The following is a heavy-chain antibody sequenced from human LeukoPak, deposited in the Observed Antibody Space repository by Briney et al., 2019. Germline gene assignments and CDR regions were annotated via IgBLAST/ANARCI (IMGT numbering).Heavy chain of an antibody. CDR3: ARGDSSGYWYFDY. J-gene: IGHJ4*02. Sequence: SETLSLTCTVSGGSISSYYWSWIRQPPGKGLEWIGYIHYSGSTNYNPSLKSRVTISVDTSKNQFSLKLSSVTAADTAVYYCARGDSSGYWYFDYWGQGTLVAVSS. D-gene: IGHD3-22*01. CDR2: IHYSGST. V-gene: IGHV4-59*01. CDR1: GGSISSYY.